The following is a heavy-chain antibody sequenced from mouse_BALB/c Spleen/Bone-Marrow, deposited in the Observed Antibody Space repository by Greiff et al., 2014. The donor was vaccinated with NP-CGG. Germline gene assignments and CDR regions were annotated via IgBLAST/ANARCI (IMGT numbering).Heavy chain of an antibody. Sequence: QVHVKQSGAELAKPGASVKMSCKASGYTFTSYWMHWVKQRPGQGLEWIGYINPRIGYTEYHQKFKDKATLTADKSSSTAYMQLSSLTSEDSAVYYCARGNWEAMDYWGQGTSVTVSS. V-gene: IGHV1-7*01. CDR1: GYTFTSYW. D-gene: IGHD4-1*01. J-gene: IGHJ4*01. CDR3: ARGNWEAMDY. CDR2: INPRIGYT.